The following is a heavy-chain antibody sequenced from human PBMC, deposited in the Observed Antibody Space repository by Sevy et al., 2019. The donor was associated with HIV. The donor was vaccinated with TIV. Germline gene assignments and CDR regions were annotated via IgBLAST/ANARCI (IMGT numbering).Heavy chain of an antibody. D-gene: IGHD1-26*01. Sequence: SETLSLTCTVSGVSITSPYWNWIRQPPGKGLEWIANINYNGHINYNPSLKSRVPLSLDTSKNQISLRLSSVTAADTAMYYCAGENAWGRGYSWGQGTLVTVSS. CDR3: AGENAWGRGYS. J-gene: IGHJ4*02. CDR1: GVSITSPY. CDR2: INYNGHI. V-gene: IGHV4-59*08.